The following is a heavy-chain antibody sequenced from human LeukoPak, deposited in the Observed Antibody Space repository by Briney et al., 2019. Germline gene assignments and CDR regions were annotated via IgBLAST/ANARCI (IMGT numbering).Heavy chain of an antibody. D-gene: IGHD5-12*01. CDR2: INHSGST. V-gene: IGHV4-34*01. CDR1: GFTFNNYA. J-gene: IGHJ6*02. Sequence: GSLRLSCVASGFTFNNYAMHWVRQAPGKGLEWIGEINHSGSTNYNPSLKSRVTISVDTSKNQFSLKLSSVTAADTAVYYCARAFVDIVGNYYYYGMDVWGQGTTVTVSS. CDR3: ARAFVDIVGNYYYYGMDV.